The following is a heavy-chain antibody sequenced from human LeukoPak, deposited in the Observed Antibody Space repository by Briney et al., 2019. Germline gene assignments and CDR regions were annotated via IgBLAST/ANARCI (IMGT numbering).Heavy chain of an antibody. CDR2: INHSGST. Sequence: SETLSLTCAVYGGSFSGYYWSWIRQPPGRGLEWIGEINHSGSTNYNPSLKSRVTISVDTSKNQFSLKLSSVTAADTAVYYCARAWDYYDSSAASYAFDIWGQGTMVTVSS. J-gene: IGHJ3*02. D-gene: IGHD3-22*01. CDR1: GGSFSGYY. V-gene: IGHV4-34*01. CDR3: ARAWDYYDSSAASYAFDI.